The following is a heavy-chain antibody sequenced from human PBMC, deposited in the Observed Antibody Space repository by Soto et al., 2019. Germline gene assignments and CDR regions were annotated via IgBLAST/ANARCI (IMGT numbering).Heavy chain of an antibody. CDR1: GFTFSCYA. CDR2: ISGSGGST. Sequence: GGSLRLSCAASGFTFSCYAMSWVRQAPGKGLEWVSAISGSGGSTYYADSVKGRFTISRDNSKNTLYLQMNSLRAEDTAVYYCAKDRGGGYCSSTSCSYWGQGTLVTVSS. D-gene: IGHD2-2*01. J-gene: IGHJ4*02. CDR3: AKDRGGGYCSSTSCSY. V-gene: IGHV3-23*01.